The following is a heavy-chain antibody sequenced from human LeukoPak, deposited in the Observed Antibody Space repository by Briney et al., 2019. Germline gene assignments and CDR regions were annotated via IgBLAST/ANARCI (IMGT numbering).Heavy chain of an antibody. Sequence: ASVKVSCKASGYTFTGYYMHWVRQAPGQGLEWMGWINPNSGGTNYAQKFQGRVTMTRDTSISTAYMELSRLRSDDTAVYYCARDIQPEYSNSLLPDYWGQGTLVTVSS. CDR2: INPNSGGT. J-gene: IGHJ4*02. V-gene: IGHV1-2*02. D-gene: IGHD4-11*01. CDR1: GYTFTGYY. CDR3: ARDIQPEYSNSLLPDY.